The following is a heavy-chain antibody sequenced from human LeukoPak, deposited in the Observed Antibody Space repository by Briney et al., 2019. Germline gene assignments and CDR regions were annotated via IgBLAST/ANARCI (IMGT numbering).Heavy chain of an antibody. D-gene: IGHD7-27*01. CDR1: GFTFSNAW. J-gene: IGHJ6*03. Sequence: GGSLRLSCAASGFTFSNAWMSWVRQAPGKGLEWVGRIKSKTDGGTTDYAAPVKGRFTISRDDSKNTLYLQMNSLKTEDTAVSYSTTDQSLRLGKGVYYYYYMDVWGKGTTVTVSS. CDR3: TTDQSLRLGKGVYYYYYMDV. CDR2: IKSKTDGGTT. V-gene: IGHV3-15*01.